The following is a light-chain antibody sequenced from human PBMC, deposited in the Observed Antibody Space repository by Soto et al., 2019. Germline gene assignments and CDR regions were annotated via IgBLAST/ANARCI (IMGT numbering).Light chain of an antibody. J-gene: IGKJ4*01. CDR2: GTS. CDR3: EYYGTSIT. Sequence: IVLVQSPGALSLSPGERVPLSCGASQSISNTHLAWYQQKPGQAPRLLIHGTSNRATGIPDRFSGSGSGTDFTLTFSRLEPEDFAVYYCEYYGTSITFGGGTKVDIK. CDR1: QSISNTH. V-gene: IGKV3-20*01.